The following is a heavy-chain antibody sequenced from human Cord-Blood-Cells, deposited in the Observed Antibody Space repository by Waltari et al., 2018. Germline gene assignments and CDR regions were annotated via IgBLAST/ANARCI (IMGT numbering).Heavy chain of an antibody. CDR1: GCSISSRSYY. CDR3: ARQEWELLFDY. Sequence: QLQLQESGPGLVKPSETLSLTCTVSGCSISSRSYYWGWIRQPPGKGLEWIGSIYYSGSTYYNPSLKSRVTISVDTSKNQFSLKLSSVTAADTAVYYCARQEWELLFDYWGQGTLVTVSS. CDR2: IYYSGST. D-gene: IGHD1-26*01. V-gene: IGHV4-39*07. J-gene: IGHJ4*02.